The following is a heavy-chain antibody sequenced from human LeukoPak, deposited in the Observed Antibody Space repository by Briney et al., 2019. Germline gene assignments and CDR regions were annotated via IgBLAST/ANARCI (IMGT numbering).Heavy chain of an antibody. D-gene: IGHD6-13*01. CDR3: ARDPRPSIAAAGTGYYFHY. V-gene: IGHV3-7*01. CDR2: IKQDGSEK. J-gene: IGHJ4*02. Sequence: QAGGSLRLSCAASGFTFSSYWMSWVRQAPGKGLEWVANIKQDGSEKYYVDSVKGRFTISRDNAKNSLYLQMNSLRAEDTAVYYCARDPRPSIAAAGTGYYFHYWGQGTLVTVSS. CDR1: GFTFSSYW.